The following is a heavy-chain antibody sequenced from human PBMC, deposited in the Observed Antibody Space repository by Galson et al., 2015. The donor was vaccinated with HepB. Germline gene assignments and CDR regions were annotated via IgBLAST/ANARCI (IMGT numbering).Heavy chain of an antibody. Sequence: SLRLSCAVSGFTFNNYALHWVRQAPGKGLEWVAVISYHGANTYYADSVTGRFTISRDNSKNTLYLEMTSLSAEDTAIYYCARDIAPDSDFWSGPFDYWGQGTLVTVSS. CDR3: ARDIAPDSDFWSGPFDY. CDR2: ISYHGANT. V-gene: IGHV3-30*01. D-gene: IGHD3-3*01. J-gene: IGHJ4*02. CDR1: GFTFNNYA.